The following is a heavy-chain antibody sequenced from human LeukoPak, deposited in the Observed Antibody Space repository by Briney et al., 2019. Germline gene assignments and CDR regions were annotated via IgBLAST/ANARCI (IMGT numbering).Heavy chain of an antibody. Sequence: PGGSLRLSCVVSGFTFSTSAMSWVRQAPGKGREWVSGISESGGSTYYADSVKGRFTSSRDNSKNTLYLQMNNLRAEDTAAYYCAKGSFWGQGTLVTVSS. V-gene: IGHV3-23*01. CDR1: GFTFSTSA. J-gene: IGHJ4*02. CDR2: ISESGGST. D-gene: IGHD3-10*01. CDR3: AKGSF.